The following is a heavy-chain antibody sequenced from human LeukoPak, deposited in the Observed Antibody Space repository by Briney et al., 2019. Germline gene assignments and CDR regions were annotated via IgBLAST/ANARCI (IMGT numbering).Heavy chain of an antibody. CDR1: GYTFTGYY. V-gene: IGHV1-2*02. CDR3: ARDESLGDKDFDY. Sequence: ASVKVSCRASGYTFTGYYMHWVRQAPGQGLEWMGWINPNSGGTNYAQKFQGRVTMTRDTSISTAYMELSRLRSDDTAVYYCARDESLGDKDFDYWGQGTLVTVSS. D-gene: IGHD2-21*01. J-gene: IGHJ4*02. CDR2: INPNSGGT.